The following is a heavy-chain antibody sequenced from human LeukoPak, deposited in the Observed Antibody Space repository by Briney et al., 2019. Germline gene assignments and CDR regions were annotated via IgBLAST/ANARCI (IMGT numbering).Heavy chain of an antibody. J-gene: IGHJ5*02. CDR2: IYYSGST. D-gene: IGHD3-3*01. Sequence: ETLSLTCTVSGGSISSYYWSWIRQPPGKGLEWIGYIYYSGSTNYNPSLKSRVTISVDTSKNQFSLKLSSVTAADTAVYYCARTNYDFWSGHNWFDPWGQGTLVTVSS. CDR3: ARTNYDFWSGHNWFDP. V-gene: IGHV4-59*01. CDR1: GGSISSYY.